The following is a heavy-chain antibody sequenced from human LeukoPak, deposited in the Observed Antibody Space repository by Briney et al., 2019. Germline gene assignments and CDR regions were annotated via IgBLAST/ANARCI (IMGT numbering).Heavy chain of an antibody. V-gene: IGHV1-69*05. D-gene: IGHD3-22*01. CDR1: GGTFSSYA. Sequence: SVKVSCKASGGTFSSYAITWVRQAPGQGLEWIGGIIPVFQTPNYAQNFRGRVTITTDESTRTAYMEMSSLRSEDTAIYYCARDTTLSRVITTTTTYHYFYYIDVWGKGTTVTISS. CDR2: IIPVFQTP. J-gene: IGHJ6*03. CDR3: ARDTTLSRVITTTTTYHYFYYIDV.